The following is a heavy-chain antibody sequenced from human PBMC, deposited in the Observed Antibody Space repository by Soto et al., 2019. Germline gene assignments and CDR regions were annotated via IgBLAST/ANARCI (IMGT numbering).Heavy chain of an antibody. Sequence: GRSLRLSXAASGFTFSTYAMHWVRQAPGKGLEWVAVISYDGSNEYYVDSVKGRFTISRDNSKNTLYLQMNSLREEDTAVYYCARGSAGHYNSGTLLDWGQGTRGTVSS. D-gene: IGHD3-10*01. V-gene: IGHV3-30-3*01. CDR1: GFTFSTYA. J-gene: IGHJ4*02. CDR2: ISYDGSNE. CDR3: ARGSAGHYNSGTLLD.